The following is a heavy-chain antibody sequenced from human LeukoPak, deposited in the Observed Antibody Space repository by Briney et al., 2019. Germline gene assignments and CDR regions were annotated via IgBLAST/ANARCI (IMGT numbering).Heavy chain of an antibody. CDR3: AKGPFTFGGVIVPVDY. CDR1: GFTFSSYA. D-gene: IGHD3-16*02. CDR2: ISGSGGST. Sequence: PGGFLRLSCAASGFTFSSYAMSWVRQAPGEGLEWVSAISGSGGSTYYADSVKGRFTISRVNSKNTLYLQMNSLRAEDTAVYYCAKGPFTFGGVIVPVDYWGQGTLVTVSS. J-gene: IGHJ4*02. V-gene: IGHV3-23*01.